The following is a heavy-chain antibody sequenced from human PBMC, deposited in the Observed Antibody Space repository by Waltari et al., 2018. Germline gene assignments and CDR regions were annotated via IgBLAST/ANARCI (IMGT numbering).Heavy chain of an antibody. CDR3: AREGYSSGHHPYYGMDV. J-gene: IGHJ6*02. V-gene: IGHV3-7*03. D-gene: IGHD6-19*01. CDR2: IKQDGSEK. Sequence: EVQLVESGGGLVQPGGSLRLSCAASGFTFSSYSMNWVRQAPGKGLEWVANIKQDGSEKPYVDFVMGRFTISRDNTKNSLYLQLNSLRSDDTAVYYCAREGYSSGHHPYYGMDVWGQGTTVTVSS. CDR1: GFTFSSYS.